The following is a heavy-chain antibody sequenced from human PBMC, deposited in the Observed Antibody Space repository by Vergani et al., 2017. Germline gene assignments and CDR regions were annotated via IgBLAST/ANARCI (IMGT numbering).Heavy chain of an antibody. CDR3: VRGDXYVWGSYRGYGMDV. V-gene: IGHV1-69*02. Sequence: QVQLVQSGAEVKKPGSSVKVSCKASGVTFSSYTISWVRQAPGQGLEWMGRIIPILGIANYAQKFQGRVTITADKSTSTAYMELSSLRSEDTAVYYCVRGDXYVWGSYRGYGMDVWGQGTTVTVSS. J-gene: IGHJ6*02. CDR2: IIPILGIA. CDR1: GVTFSSYT. D-gene: IGHD3-16*02.